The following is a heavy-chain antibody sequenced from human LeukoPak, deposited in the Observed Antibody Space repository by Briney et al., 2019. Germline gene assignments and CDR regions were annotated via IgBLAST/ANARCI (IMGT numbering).Heavy chain of an antibody. D-gene: IGHD1-1*01. V-gene: IGHV3-9*01. CDR3: AKDRGTGTRTRLFDY. CDR2: ISWNSGSI. J-gene: IGHJ4*02. Sequence: GGSLRLSCAASGFTFDDYAMYWVRQAPGKGLEWVSGISWNSGSIGYADSVKGRFTISRDNAKNSLYPQMNSLRAEDTALYYCAKDRGTGTRTRLFDYWGQGTLVTVSS. CDR1: GFTFDDYA.